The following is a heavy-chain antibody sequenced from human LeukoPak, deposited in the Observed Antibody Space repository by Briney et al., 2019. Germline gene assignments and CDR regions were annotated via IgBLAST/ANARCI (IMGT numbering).Heavy chain of an antibody. Sequence: GASVKVSCKASGYTFTNYAMHWVRLAPGQRLQWMGWINLVNGNTKYSQYFEGRVTITRDTSASTVYMELSSLRSDDMAVYYCARGRGTIGSNRDFYFYYYMYIWGNGTTVTVSS. CDR2: INLVNGNT. D-gene: IGHD2-21*01. CDR3: ARGRGTIGSNRDFYFYYYMYI. CDR1: GYTFTNYA. V-gene: IGHV1-3*03. J-gene: IGHJ6*03.